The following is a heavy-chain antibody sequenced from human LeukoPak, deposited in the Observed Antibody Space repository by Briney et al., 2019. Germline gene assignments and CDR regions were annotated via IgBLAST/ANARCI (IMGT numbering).Heavy chain of an antibody. D-gene: IGHD5-12*01. CDR3: ARAGPYSGYGLYYFDY. V-gene: IGHV4-59*01. CDR1: SGSISGYY. J-gene: IGHJ4*02. Sequence: PSETLSLTCTVSSGSISGYYWSWIRQPPGKGLEWIGYIYYRGSTKYTPSLKSRVTISVDTSKNQFSLKVSSVTAADTAVYYCARAGPYSGYGLYYFDYWGQGTLVTVSS. CDR2: IYYRGST.